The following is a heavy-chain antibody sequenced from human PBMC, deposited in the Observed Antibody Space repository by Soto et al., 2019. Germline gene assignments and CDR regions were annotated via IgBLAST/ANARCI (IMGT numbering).Heavy chain of an antibody. CDR1: GSIFSSYG. CDR3: AIDTYYHDSSGFYVFDY. J-gene: IGHJ4*02. V-gene: IGHV3-30*03. Sequence: QVQLVESGGGVVQPGRSLRLSCAASGSIFSSYGMHWVRQAPGKGLEWVAVTSYDGRNNNYADSVRGRFTISRDNSKNTLYLQMNSLRAEDTVVYYCAIDTYYHDSSGFYVFDYWGQGTPVTVSS. CDR2: TSYDGRNN. D-gene: IGHD3-22*01.